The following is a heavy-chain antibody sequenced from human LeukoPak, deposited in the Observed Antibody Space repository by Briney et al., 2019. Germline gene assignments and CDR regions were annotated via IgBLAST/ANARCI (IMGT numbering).Heavy chain of an antibody. V-gene: IGHV4-59*08. CDR2: IYYSGST. J-gene: IGHJ4*02. D-gene: IGHD6-13*01. CDR3: ARVGVPEMYSSSWYRPHASTPPHQFDY. Sequence: SETLSLTCAAYGGSFSSYYWSWIRQPPGKGVEWIGYIYYSGSTNYNPSLKSRVTISVDTSKNQFSLKLSSVTAADTAVYYCARVGVPEMYSSSWYRPHASTPPHQFDYWGQGTLVTVSS. CDR1: GGSFSSYY.